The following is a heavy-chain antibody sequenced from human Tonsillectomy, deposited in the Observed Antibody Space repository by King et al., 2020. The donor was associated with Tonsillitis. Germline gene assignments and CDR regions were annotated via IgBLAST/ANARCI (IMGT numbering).Heavy chain of an antibody. CDR3: AREGSLVASDH. CDR1: GFAFSSYA. Sequence: VQLVESGGGVVQPGRSLRLSCAASGFAFSSYAIHWVRQAPGKGLEWVAVISYDGSNKFYADSVKGRFTISRDNSQNTLYLQMNSLRPEDTAVYYCAREGSLVASDHWGQGTLVTVSS. J-gene: IGHJ4*02. D-gene: IGHD2-15*01. V-gene: IGHV3-30-3*01. CDR2: ISYDGSNK.